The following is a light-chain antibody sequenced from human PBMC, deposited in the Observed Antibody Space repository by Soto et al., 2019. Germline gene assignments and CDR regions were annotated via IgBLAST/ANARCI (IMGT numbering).Light chain of an antibody. CDR2: ATC. CDR3: QQYGDWPLT. CDR1: QSVGNN. V-gene: IGKV3-15*01. Sequence: EIVVTQSPATLSVSPGESATLSCRASQSVGNNFAWYQQKPGQAPRLLIFATCTRATGVPARFSGSGSGTEFTLTISSLQSEDFAVYYCQQYGDWPLTFGGGAKVEIE. J-gene: IGKJ4*01.